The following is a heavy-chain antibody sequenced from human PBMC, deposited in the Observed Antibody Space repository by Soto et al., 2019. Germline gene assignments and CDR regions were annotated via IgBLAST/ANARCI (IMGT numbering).Heavy chain of an antibody. CDR1: GFTFSDHY. J-gene: IGHJ4*02. CDR3: AGGSYGSGTPGVDY. CDR2: TRNKANSYTT. V-gene: IGHV3-72*01. Sequence: EVQLVESGGGLVQPGGSLRLSCASSGFTFSDHYMDWVRQAPGKGLEWVGRTRNKANSYTTEYAASVTGRFTISRDDSKNSLYLKINSLKTADTAVYYCAGGSYGSGTPGVDYWGQGTLVTVFS. D-gene: IGHD3-10*01.